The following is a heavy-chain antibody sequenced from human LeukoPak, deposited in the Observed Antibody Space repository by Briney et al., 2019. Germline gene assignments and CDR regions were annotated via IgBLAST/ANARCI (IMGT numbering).Heavy chain of an antibody. Sequence: PGGSLRLSCAASGFTFDDCAMSWVRQAPGKGPEWVSGINWNGGSTGYADSVKGRFTISRDNAKNSLYLQMNSLRAEDTALYHCARAMHSSSWSPPGDYWGQGTLVTVSS. D-gene: IGHD6-13*01. CDR2: INWNGGST. V-gene: IGHV3-20*01. J-gene: IGHJ4*02. CDR1: GFTFDDCA. CDR3: ARAMHSSSWSPPGDY.